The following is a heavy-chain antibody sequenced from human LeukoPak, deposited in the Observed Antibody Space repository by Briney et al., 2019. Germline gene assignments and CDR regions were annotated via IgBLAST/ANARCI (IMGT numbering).Heavy chain of an antibody. CDR3: AVFGVVNPLCFDY. J-gene: IGHJ4*02. Sequence: PGESLRLSCAAYGFRFNTYGMHWVRQAPGKGLEWVAFIWSHGNTEYYAASVEGRFTISRDNSRNTLYLHMNSLRGEDTAVYYCAVFGVVNPLCFDYWGQGTLVTVSS. CDR1: GFRFNTYG. CDR2: IWSHGNTE. V-gene: IGHV3-30*02. D-gene: IGHD3-3*01.